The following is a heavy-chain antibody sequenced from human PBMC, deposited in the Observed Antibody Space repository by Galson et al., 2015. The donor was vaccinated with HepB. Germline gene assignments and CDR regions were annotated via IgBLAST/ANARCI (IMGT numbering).Heavy chain of an antibody. D-gene: IGHD1-26*01. J-gene: IGHJ3*02. V-gene: IGHV6-1*01. CDR3: ARADSGSYSDAFDI. CDR2: TYYRSKWYN. CDR1: GDSVSSNSAA. Sequence: CAISGDSVSSNSAAWNWIRQSTSRGLEWLGRTYYRSKWYNDYAVSVKSRITINPDTSKNQFSPQLNSVTPEDTAVYYCARADSGSYSDAFDIWGQGTMVTVSS.